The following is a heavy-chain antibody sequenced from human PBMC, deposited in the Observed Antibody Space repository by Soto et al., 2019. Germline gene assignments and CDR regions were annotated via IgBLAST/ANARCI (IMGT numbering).Heavy chain of an antibody. V-gene: IGHV4-30-2*01. Sequence: SETLSLTCAVSGGSISSGGYSWSWIRQPPGKGLEWIGYIYHSGSTYYNPSLKSRVTISVDRSKNQFSLKLSSVTAADTAVYYCAGGIAARPLGYWGQGTLVTV. CDR2: IYHSGST. D-gene: IGHD6-6*01. J-gene: IGHJ4*02. CDR3: AGGIAARPLGY. CDR1: GGSISSGGYS.